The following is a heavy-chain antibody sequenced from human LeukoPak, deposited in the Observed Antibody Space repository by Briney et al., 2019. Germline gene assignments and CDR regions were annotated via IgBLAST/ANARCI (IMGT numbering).Heavy chain of an antibody. CDR1: GFTLDDYG. CDR3: ARGYGDYDFFFNY. V-gene: IGHV3-20*04. CDR2: INWNGGST. D-gene: IGHD4-17*01. Sequence: GGSLRLSCAASGFTLDDYGMSWVRQAPGKGLEWVSGINWNGGSTGYADSVKGRFTISRDNAKNSLYLQMNSLRAEDTAFYYCARGYGDYDFFFNYWGQGTLVTVSS. J-gene: IGHJ4*02.